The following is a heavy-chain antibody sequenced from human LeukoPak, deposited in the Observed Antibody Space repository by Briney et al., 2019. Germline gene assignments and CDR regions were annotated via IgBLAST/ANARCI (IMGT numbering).Heavy chain of an antibody. CDR2: INHSVST. V-gene: IGHV4-34*01. CDR3: ARGNWGLFDY. D-gene: IGHD7-27*01. Sequence: SETLSLTCAVYGGSFSGYYWSWIRQPPGKGLEWIGEINHSVSTNYNPSLKSRITISVDTSKNQFSLKLSSVTAADTAVYYCARGNWGLFDYWGQGTLVTVSS. CDR1: GGSFSGYY. J-gene: IGHJ4*02.